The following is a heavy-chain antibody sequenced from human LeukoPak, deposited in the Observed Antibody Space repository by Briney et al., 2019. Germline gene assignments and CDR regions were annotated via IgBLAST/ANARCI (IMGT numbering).Heavy chain of an antibody. J-gene: IGHJ3*02. CDR2: ISGSGGST. V-gene: IGHV3-23*01. CDR3: APDFWSGYFFGAFDI. CDR1: GFTFSSYA. D-gene: IGHD3-3*01. Sequence: GGSLRLSCAASGFTFSSYAMSWVRQAPGKGLEWVSAISGSGGSTYYADSVRGRFTISRDNSKNTLYLQMNSLRAEDTAVYYCAPDFWSGYFFGAFDIWGQGTMVTVSS.